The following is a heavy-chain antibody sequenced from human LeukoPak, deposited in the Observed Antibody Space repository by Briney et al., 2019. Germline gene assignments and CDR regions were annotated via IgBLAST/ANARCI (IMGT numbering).Heavy chain of an antibody. CDR1: GYSISSGYY. V-gene: IGHV4-38-2*01. CDR2: IYYSGST. J-gene: IGHJ4*02. CDR3: ASITMVRGVIISFDY. D-gene: IGHD3-10*01. Sequence: SETLSLTCAVSGYSISSGYYWGWIRQPPGKGLEWIGSIYYSGSTYYNPSLKSRVTISVDTSKNQFSLKLSSVTAADTAVYYCASITMVRGVIISFDYWGQGTLVTVSS.